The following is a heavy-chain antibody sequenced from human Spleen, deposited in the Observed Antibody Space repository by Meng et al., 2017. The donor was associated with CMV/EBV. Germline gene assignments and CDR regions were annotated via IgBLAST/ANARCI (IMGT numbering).Heavy chain of an antibody. Sequence: KVSCKGSGYSFSNYWIGWVRQMAGKGLEWMGIIYPGDSDTRYSPSLQGQVAISADKSISTAYLQWSSLKASDTAMYYCARLDDSSGYYSYFDDWGQGTLVTVSS. CDR3: ARLDDSSGYYSYFDD. CDR2: IYPGDSDT. J-gene: IGHJ4*02. D-gene: IGHD3-22*01. CDR1: GYSFSNYW. V-gene: IGHV5-51*01.